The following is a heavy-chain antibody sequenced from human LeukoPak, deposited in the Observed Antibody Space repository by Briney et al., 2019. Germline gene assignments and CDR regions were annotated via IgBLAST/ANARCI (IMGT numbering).Heavy chain of an antibody. CDR1: GGTFSSYA. Sequence: SVKVSCKASGGTFSSYAISWVREAPGQGLEWRGGIIPIFGTANYAQKFQGRVTITTDESTSTAYMELSSLRSEDTAVYYCARGPDGYSNYVFDYWGQGTLVTVSS. J-gene: IGHJ4*02. CDR3: ARGPDGYSNYVFDY. CDR2: IIPIFGTA. V-gene: IGHV1-69*05. D-gene: IGHD4-11*01.